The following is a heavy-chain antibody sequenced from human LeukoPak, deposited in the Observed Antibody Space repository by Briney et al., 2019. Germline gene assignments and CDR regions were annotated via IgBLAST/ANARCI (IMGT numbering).Heavy chain of an antibody. CDR1: GFTFIGSA. CDR2: FGGDGKT. J-gene: IGHJ6*02. CDR3: VKDLWGWSAMDV. D-gene: IGHD6-19*01. V-gene: IGHV3-23*01. Sequence: GGSLRLSCAASGFTFIGSAMCWVRQAPGKGLEWVSGFGGDGKTYYAGSVNGRFTISRDDSNNMLYLQMNRLRDEDTALYYCVKDLWGWSAMDVWGQGTTVTVSS.